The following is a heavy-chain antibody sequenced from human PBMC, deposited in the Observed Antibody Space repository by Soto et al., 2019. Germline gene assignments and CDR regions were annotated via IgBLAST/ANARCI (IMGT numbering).Heavy chain of an antibody. D-gene: IGHD3-10*01. V-gene: IGHV4-30-2*01. Sequence: PSDTLSLTCAVSGGSISSGGYSWNWIRQPPGKGLEGIGYIYHSGTTYYNPSLKSRDTISVDRSKNQFSLKLASVTAADTDVYYCARSAGRFWNYFDYWGQGTLDTVS. CDR2: IYHSGTT. CDR3: ARSAGRFWNYFDY. J-gene: IGHJ4*02. CDR1: GGSISSGGYS.